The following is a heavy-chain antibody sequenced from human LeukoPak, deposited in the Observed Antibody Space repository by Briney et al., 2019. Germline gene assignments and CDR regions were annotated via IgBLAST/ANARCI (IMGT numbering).Heavy chain of an antibody. J-gene: IGHJ4*02. CDR1: GFTFSSNA. Sequence: GGSLRLSCAASGFTFSSNAMNWVRQAPGKGLEWVSIIGDNNSNTYYADSVKGRFTISRDNAKNSLYLQVNSLRVEDTALYYCARGFIAGPFDSWGQGTLVTVSS. CDR2: IGDNNSNT. V-gene: IGHV3-23*01. D-gene: IGHD6-13*01. CDR3: ARGFIAGPFDS.